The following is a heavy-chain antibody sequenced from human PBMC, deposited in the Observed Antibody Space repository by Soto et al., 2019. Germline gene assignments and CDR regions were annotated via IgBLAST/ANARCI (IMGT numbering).Heavy chain of an antibody. D-gene: IGHD4-4*01. CDR1: GFTFSIYA. J-gene: IGHJ4*02. Sequence: EVQLLESGGGLVQPGGSLRLSCAASGFTFSIYAMSWVRQTPEKGLEWVSAISYSGFGTYYADSVKGRFTVSRDNSKNTLYLQMNSLRAEDTAVYYCATGGADYTPGTYWGQGTLVTVSS. CDR3: ATGGADYTPGTY. CDR2: ISYSGFGT. V-gene: IGHV3-23*01.